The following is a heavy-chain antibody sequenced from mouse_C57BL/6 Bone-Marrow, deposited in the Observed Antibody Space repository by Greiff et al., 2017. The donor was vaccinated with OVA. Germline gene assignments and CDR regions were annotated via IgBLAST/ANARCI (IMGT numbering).Heavy chain of an antibody. CDR3: ARWLLRAMDY. D-gene: IGHD2-3*01. J-gene: IGHJ4*01. Sequence: EVQGVESGGGLVQPGGSLKLSCAASGFTFSDYYMYWVRQTPEKRLEWVAYISNGGGSTYYPDTVKGRFTISRDNAKNTLYLQMSRLKSEDTAMYYCARWLLRAMDYWGQGTSVTVSS. CDR2: ISNGGGST. V-gene: IGHV5-12*01. CDR1: GFTFSDYY.